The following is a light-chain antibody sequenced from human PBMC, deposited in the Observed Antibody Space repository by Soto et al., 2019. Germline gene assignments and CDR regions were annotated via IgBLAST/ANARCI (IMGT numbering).Light chain of an antibody. Sequence: DIQMTQSPSSLSASVGDRVTITCRASQSISSYLNWYQQKPGKAPKLLIYAASSLQSGVPSRFSGSGSGTDFTLTISNPQPEDFATYYCQQSYSTPFTFGGGTKV. CDR3: QQSYSTPFT. J-gene: IGKJ4*01. CDR1: QSISSY. V-gene: IGKV1-39*01. CDR2: AAS.